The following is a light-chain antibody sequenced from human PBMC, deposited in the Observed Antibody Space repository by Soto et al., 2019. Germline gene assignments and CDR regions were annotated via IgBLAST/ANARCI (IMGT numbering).Light chain of an antibody. CDR3: KQRSTWPT. CDR2: DAS. V-gene: IGKV3-11*01. Sequence: VLTQSPATLSLSPGNRATLSCRASKSVDFHLAWYQQKPGQAPRLLIYDASVRATGTQARFSGSGSGTAFTLTIRSLEPEDFALYYCKQRSTWPTCGQGTRLDIK. CDR1: KSVDFH. J-gene: IGKJ5*01.